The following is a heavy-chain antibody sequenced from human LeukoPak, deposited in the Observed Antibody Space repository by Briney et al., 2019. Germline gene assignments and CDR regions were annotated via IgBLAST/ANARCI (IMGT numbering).Heavy chain of an antibody. D-gene: IGHD3-22*01. Sequence: PGRSLRLSCAASGFTFSSYGMHWVRQAPGKGLEWVALISHDGSDTDYADSVKGRFTISRDNSKNTLYLQMTSLRPEDTALYYCANSMFYHDTSGYYYWGQGTLVIVSS. V-gene: IGHV3-30*18. CDR1: GFTFSSYG. CDR2: ISHDGSDT. CDR3: ANSMFYHDTSGYYY. J-gene: IGHJ4*02.